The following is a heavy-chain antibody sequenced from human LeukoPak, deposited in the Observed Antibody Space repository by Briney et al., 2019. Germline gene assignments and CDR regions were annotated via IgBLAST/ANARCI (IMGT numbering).Heavy chain of an antibody. CDR1: GYTFTSYY. Sequence: ASVKVSRTASGYTFTSYYMHWVRQAPGQGLEWMGIINPSGGSTSYAQKFQGRVTMTRGTSTSTVYMELSSLRSEDTAVYYCARGSGPGWGYCSSTSCLYFDYWGQGTLVTVSS. CDR2: INPSGGST. CDR3: ARGSGPGWGYCSSTSCLYFDY. V-gene: IGHV1-46*01. J-gene: IGHJ4*02. D-gene: IGHD2-2*01.